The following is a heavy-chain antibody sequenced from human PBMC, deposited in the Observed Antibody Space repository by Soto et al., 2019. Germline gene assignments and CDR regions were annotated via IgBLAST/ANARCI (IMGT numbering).Heavy chain of an antibody. CDR2: IWYDGSNK. J-gene: IGHJ6*02. CDR3: ARERYYGSGSYYNRYYDYGMDV. Sequence: GGSLRLSCAASGFTFSSYGMHWVRKAPGKGLEWVAVIWYDGSNKYYADSVKGRFTISRDNSKNTLYLQMNSLRAEDTAVYYCARERYYGSGSYYNRYYDYGMDVWGQGATVTVSS. V-gene: IGHV3-33*01. D-gene: IGHD3-10*01. CDR1: GFTFSSYG.